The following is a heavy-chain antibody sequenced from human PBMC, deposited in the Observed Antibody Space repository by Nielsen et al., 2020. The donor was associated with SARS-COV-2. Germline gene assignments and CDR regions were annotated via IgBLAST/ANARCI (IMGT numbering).Heavy chain of an antibody. D-gene: IGHD3-10*01. CDR3: ARGAGVLLWFGSKGGMDV. CDR1: GYTFTGYY. CDR2: INPNSGGT. Sequence: ASVKVSCKASGYTFTGYYMHWVRQAPGRGLEWMGRINPNSGGTNYAQKFQGRVIMTRDTSISTAYMELSRLRSDDTAVYYCARGAGVLLWFGSKGGMDVWGQGTTVTVSS. J-gene: IGHJ6*02. V-gene: IGHV1-2*06.